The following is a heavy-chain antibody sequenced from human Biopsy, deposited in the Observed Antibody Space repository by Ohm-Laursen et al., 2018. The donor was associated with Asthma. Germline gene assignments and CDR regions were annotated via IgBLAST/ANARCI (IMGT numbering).Heavy chain of an antibody. CDR1: SGSGGYMRSGNYY. CDR3: VRGSSSWHHGPFHYYYGLDV. V-gene: IGHV4-39*01. Sequence: SETLSLTCSLSSGSGGYMRSGNYYWGWIRQPPGKGLEWIGSIYYSGTTYYNPSRESRVTVSADTSKKQFSRKLTSVTAADTAVYYCVRGSSSWHHGPFHYYYGLDVWGQGTTATVSS. CDR2: IYYSGTT. J-gene: IGHJ6*02. D-gene: IGHD6-13*01.